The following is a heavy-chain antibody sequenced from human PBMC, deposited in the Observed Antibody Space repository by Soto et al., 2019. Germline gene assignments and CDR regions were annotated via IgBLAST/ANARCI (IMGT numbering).Heavy chain of an antibody. J-gene: IGHJ3*02. CDR1: GYTFTSYG. Sequence: ASLKLSCRASGYTFTSYGSIWVRQAPGQGLEWMGWISAYNGNRNYAQKLQGRVTMTTDTSTSTADMELRSLRSDDTAVYDFARGRYSYDAFDIWGQGTMVTVSS. CDR3: ARGRYSYDAFDI. CDR2: ISAYNGNR. V-gene: IGHV1-18*04. D-gene: IGHD5-18*01.